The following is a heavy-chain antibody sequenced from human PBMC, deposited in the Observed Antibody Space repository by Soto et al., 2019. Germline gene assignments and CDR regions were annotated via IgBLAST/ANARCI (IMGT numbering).Heavy chain of an antibody. D-gene: IGHD4-17*01. CDR2: IYHSGST. V-gene: IGHV4-30-2*01. CDR3: ARGNGPDGDEIDY. J-gene: IGHJ4*02. Sequence: KTSETLSLTCAVSGGSISSGGYSWSWIRQPPGKGLEWIGYIYHSGSTYYNPSLKSRVTISVDRSKNQFSLKLSSVTAADTAVYYCARGNGPDGDEIDYWGQGTLVTVSS. CDR1: GGSISSGGYS.